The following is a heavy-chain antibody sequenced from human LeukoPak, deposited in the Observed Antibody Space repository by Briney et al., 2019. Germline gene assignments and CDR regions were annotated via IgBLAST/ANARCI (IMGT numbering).Heavy chain of an antibody. CDR2: ISYDGSNK. D-gene: IGHD6-19*01. V-gene: IGHV3-30*18. J-gene: IGHJ6*02. Sequence: GGSLRLSCAASGFTFSSYGMHWVRQAPGKGLEWGAVISYDGSNKYYAVSVKGRFTISRDNSKNTLYLQMNSLRAEDTAVYYCAKDSGQWLVNGMDVWGQGTTVTVSS. CDR3: AKDSGQWLVNGMDV. CDR1: GFTFSSYG.